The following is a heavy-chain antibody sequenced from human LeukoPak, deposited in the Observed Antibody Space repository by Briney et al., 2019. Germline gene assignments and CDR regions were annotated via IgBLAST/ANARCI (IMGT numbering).Heavy chain of an antibody. CDR3: ARDLRGSDAYYFDY. V-gene: IGHV3-30-3*01. Sequence: GGSLRLSCAASGFTFSSHAMHWVRQAPGKGLEWVAVLSHDGGKKYYADSVKGRFTISRDNSMNTLYLQMNSLRGEDTAVYYCARDLRGSDAYYFDYWGQGTLVTVSS. CDR2: LSHDGGKK. D-gene: IGHD3-10*01. J-gene: IGHJ4*02. CDR1: GFTFSSHA.